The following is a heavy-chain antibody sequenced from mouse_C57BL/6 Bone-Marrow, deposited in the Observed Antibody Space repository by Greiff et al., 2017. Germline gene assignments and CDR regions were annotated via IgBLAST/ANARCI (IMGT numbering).Heavy chain of an antibody. J-gene: IGHJ3*01. D-gene: IGHD4-1*01. CDR3: VRDKNCAWCAY. CDR2: IRSKSSNYAT. CDR1: GFTFNTYA. V-gene: IGHV10-3*01. Sequence: EAGGGLVQPKGSLKLSCAASGFTFNTYAMHWVRQAPGTGLEWVARIRSKSSNYATYYADSVKDRFPISRDDSKRMLYLQMSNLRTEYTAMYYCVRDKNCAWCAYWGQGILVTVSA.